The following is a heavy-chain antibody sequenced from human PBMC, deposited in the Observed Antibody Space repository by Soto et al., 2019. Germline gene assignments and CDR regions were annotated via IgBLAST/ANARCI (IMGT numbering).Heavy chain of an antibody. CDR2: ISYSGST. Sequence: QVQLQESGPGLVKPSETLSLTCNVSGGSVSSGSYFWSWIRQPPGKGLEWIGYISYSGSTNYNPSLKSRVSMSVDTSKKQFSLKLSSVTAADTAVYYCARGQNWNYDYWGQGTLVTVSS. D-gene: IGHD1-7*01. CDR3: ARGQNWNYDY. J-gene: IGHJ4*02. V-gene: IGHV4-61*01. CDR1: GGSVSSGSYF.